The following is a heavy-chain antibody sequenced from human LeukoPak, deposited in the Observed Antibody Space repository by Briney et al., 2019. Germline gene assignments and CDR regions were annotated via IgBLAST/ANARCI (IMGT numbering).Heavy chain of an antibody. Sequence: GGSLRLSCAASGFAFSDYSMNWVRQAPGKGLEWVANIRGSGSGMGSGNYYAGSVKGRFTISRDNAKNSLCLQMNSLRAEDTAVYYCVRGVGHFDFWSGYSRWGQGTLVTVSS. CDR1: GFAFSDYS. CDR3: VRGVGHFDFWSGYSR. J-gene: IGHJ4*02. CDR2: IRGSGSGMGSGN. D-gene: IGHD3-3*01. V-gene: IGHV3-21*05.